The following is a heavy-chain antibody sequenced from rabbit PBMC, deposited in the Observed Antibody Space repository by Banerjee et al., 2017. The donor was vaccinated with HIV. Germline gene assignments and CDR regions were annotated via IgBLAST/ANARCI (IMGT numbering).Heavy chain of an antibody. Sequence: QSLEESGGDLVKPGASLTLTCTASGFSFSSDYWICWVRQAPGKGLEWIACISIGDGSTYYASWAKGRFTISKTSSTTVTLQMTSLTAADTATYFCARAYVSPAWSLWGPGTLVTVS. CDR2: ISIGDGST. CDR3: ARAYVSPAWSL. V-gene: IGHV1S40*01. D-gene: IGHD3-1*01. CDR1: GFSFSSDYW. J-gene: IGHJ4*01.